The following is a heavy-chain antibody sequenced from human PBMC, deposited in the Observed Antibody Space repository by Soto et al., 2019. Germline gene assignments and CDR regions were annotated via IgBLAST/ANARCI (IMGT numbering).Heavy chain of an antibody. J-gene: IGHJ4*02. CDR2: IYHSGST. V-gene: IGHV4-4*02. D-gene: IGHD1-26*01. CDR1: GGSISSSNW. Sequence: QVQLQESGPGLVKPSGTLSLTCAVSGGSISSSNWWSWVRQPPGKGREWIGEIYHSGSTHYNPSLKSRVTISVDKSKTQFSLNLSSVTAADTAVYYCVRLDGASPGDFDYWGQGTLVTVSS. CDR3: VRLDGASPGDFDY.